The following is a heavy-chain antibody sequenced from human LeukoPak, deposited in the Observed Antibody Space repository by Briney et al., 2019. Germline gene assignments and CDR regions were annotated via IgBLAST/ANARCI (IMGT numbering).Heavy chain of an antibody. J-gene: IGHJ4*02. V-gene: IGHV1-18*01. CDR1: GYSFTSYG. D-gene: IGHD5-18*01. Sequence: ASVKVSCKASGYSFTSYGITWVRQAPGQGLEWVGWISTYDGNANYAQKLQGRVTMTTDTSTITAYTELRSLRSDDTAVYYRARAPSGFTYGPGDHWGQGTLVTVSS. CDR3: ARAPSGFTYGPGDH. CDR2: ISTYDGNA.